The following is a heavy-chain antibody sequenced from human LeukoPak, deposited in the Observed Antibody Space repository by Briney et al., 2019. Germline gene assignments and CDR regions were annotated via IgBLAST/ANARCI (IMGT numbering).Heavy chain of an antibody. CDR3: AREWEPEVGYFDY. J-gene: IGHJ4*02. CDR2: IIPIFGTA. CDR1: GGTFSSYA. Sequence: SVKVSCKASGGTFSSYAISWVRQAPGQGLEWVGGIIPIFGTANYAQKFQGRVTITTDESTSTAYMELSSLRSEDTAVYYCAREWEPEVGYFDYWGQGTLVTVSS. D-gene: IGHD1-26*01. V-gene: IGHV1-69*05.